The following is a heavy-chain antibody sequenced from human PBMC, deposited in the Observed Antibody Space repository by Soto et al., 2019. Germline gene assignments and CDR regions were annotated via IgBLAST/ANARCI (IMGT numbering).Heavy chain of an antibody. D-gene: IGHD2-2*02. Sequence: GASVKVSCKASGYTFTGYYMHWVRQAPGQGLEWMGWINPNNGGTNYAQNFQGWVTMTRDTSISTAYMELSRLRSDDTAVYYCARTRYCTSTRCYTHFDYWGPGTLLTVSS. J-gene: IGHJ4*02. CDR2: INPNNGGT. V-gene: IGHV1-2*04. CDR1: GYTFTGYY. CDR3: ARTRYCTSTRCYTHFDY.